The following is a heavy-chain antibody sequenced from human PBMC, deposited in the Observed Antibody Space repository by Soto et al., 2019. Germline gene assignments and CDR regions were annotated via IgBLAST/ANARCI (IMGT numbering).Heavy chain of an antibody. CDR1: GGTFSTYA. J-gene: IGHJ4*02. Sequence: SVKVSCKASGGTFSTYAIDWVRQAPGQGLEWMGGIIPLFGTAKYAQNFQGRITITADESTNTAYMELRSLRSQDTAVYYCARGVHYDSSGYYYYYWGQGTLVTVSS. CDR3: ARGVHYDSSGYYYYY. V-gene: IGHV1-69*13. CDR2: IIPLFGTA. D-gene: IGHD3-22*01.